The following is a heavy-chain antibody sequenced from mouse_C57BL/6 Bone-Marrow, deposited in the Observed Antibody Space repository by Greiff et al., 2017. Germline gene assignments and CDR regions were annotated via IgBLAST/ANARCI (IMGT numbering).Heavy chain of an antibody. CDR1: GYTFTSYW. J-gene: IGHJ4*01. CDR2: IYPGNSDT. Sequence: VQLQQSGTVLARPGASVKMSCKTSGYTFTSYWMHWVKQRPGQGLEWIGAIYPGNSDTSYNQKLKGKAKLTAVTSASTAYMELSSLTNEDSAVYDCTRPITTVGYAMDYWGQGTSVTVSS. D-gene: IGHD1-1*01. CDR3: TRPITTVGYAMDY. V-gene: IGHV1-5*01.